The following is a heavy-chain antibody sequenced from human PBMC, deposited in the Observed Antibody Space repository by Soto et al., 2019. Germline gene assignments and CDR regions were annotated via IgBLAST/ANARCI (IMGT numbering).Heavy chain of an antibody. Sequence: SETLSLTCTVSHGSVSGDPFYWTWIRQHQGKGLEWIVYIYYRGNTYYHPSLKSRVTIPIASSKNQFSLRHNSVTAADTAVYFWARAGYSSSDLDHWGQGTLVTVSS. D-gene: IGHD6-13*01. V-gene: IGHV4-31*03. CDR2: IYYRGNT. J-gene: IGHJ4*03. CDR1: HGSVSGDPFY. CDR3: ARAGYSSSDLDH.